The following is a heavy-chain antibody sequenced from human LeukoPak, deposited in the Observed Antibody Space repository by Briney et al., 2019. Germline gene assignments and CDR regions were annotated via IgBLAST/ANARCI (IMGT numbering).Heavy chain of an antibody. V-gene: IGHV3-48*04. Sequence: GGSMKLSCVVSGLSFSQYRMNWVRQAPGKGPEWISDISGSSSVINYADSVKGRFTISRDNDKNSLSLQMNSLRAEDTAVYYCANLYYYGSGSYYNDIENAFDIWGQGTMVTVSS. J-gene: IGHJ3*02. CDR3: ANLYYYGSGSYYNDIENAFDI. D-gene: IGHD3-10*01. CDR2: ISGSSSVI. CDR1: GLSFSQYR.